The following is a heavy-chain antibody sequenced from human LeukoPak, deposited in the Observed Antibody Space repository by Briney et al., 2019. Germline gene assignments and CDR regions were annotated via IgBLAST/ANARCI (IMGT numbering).Heavy chain of an antibody. CDR2: IYTSGST. CDR3: ARGGDYGDYEGY. D-gene: IGHD4-17*01. Sequence: SQTLSLTCTVSGVSISSGRYYWGWLRQPDGKGLEWIGRIYTSGSTNYNPSLKSRVTISVDTSKNQFSLKLSSVTAADTAVYYCARGGDYGDYEGYWGQGTLVTVSS. V-gene: IGHV4-61*02. J-gene: IGHJ4*02. CDR1: GVSISSGRYY.